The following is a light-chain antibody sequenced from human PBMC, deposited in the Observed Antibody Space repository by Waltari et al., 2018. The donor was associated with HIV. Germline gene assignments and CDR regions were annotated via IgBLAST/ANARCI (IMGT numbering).Light chain of an antibody. Sequence: DIVMTQSPLSLPVTPGEPASIPCRSRQSLLHSNGYNYLDWYLQKPGQSPQLLIYLGSNRASGVPDRFSGSGSGTDFTLKISRVEAEDVGVYYCMQALQTPPAFGQGTKVEIK. J-gene: IGKJ1*01. V-gene: IGKV2-28*01. CDR3: MQALQTPPA. CDR2: LGS. CDR1: QSLLHSNGYNY.